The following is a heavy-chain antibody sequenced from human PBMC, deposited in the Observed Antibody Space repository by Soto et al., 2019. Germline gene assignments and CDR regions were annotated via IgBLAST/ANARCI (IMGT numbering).Heavy chain of an antibody. CDR1: GFSFSSCA. CDR3: ARVGIAVAGIAYYFDY. V-gene: IGHV3-30-3*01. CDR2: VSHDGSNK. D-gene: IGHD6-19*01. J-gene: IGHJ4*02. Sequence: QVQLVESGGGVVQPGRSLRLSCAASGFSFSSCAMHWVRQAPGKGLEWVAVVSHDGSNKYYADSVKGRVTISRDNSINTVYLQMNSLRAEDTAVYYCARVGIAVAGIAYYFDYWGQGTLVTVSS.